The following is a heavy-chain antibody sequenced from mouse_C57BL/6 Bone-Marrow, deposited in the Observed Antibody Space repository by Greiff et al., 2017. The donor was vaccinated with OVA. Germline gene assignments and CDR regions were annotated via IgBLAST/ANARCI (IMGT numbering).Heavy chain of an antibody. CDR1: GYTFTSYT. Sequence: VQLQQSGAELARPGASVKMSCKASGYTFTSYTMHWVKQRPGQGLEWIGYINPSSGYTKYNQKFKDKATLTADKSSSTAYMQLSSLTSEDSAVDYCARPGKGYYFDYWGQGTTLTVSS. CDR3: ARPGKGYYFDY. J-gene: IGHJ2*01. V-gene: IGHV1-4*01. CDR2: INPSSGYT.